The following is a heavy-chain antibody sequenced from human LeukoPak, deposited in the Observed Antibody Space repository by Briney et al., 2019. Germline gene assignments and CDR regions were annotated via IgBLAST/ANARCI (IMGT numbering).Heavy chain of an antibody. CDR2: MYYSGST. J-gene: IGHJ4*02. D-gene: IGHD5-24*01. CDR1: GGSISSYY. V-gene: IGHV4-59*01. CDR3: ARDGYNYGYFNY. Sequence: NPSETLSLTCTVSGGSISSYYWNWIRQPPGKGLEWIGYMYYSGSTNYNPSLKSRVTISVGTSKNQFSLKLSSVTAADTAVYYCARDGYNYGYFNYWGQGTLVTVSS.